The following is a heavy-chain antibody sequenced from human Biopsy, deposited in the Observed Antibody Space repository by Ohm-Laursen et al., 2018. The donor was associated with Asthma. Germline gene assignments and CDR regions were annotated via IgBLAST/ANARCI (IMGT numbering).Heavy chain of an antibody. CDR2: ISYDGREK. Sequence: RSLRLSCTASGFAFGNYAMYWVRQAPGKGPEWVALISYDGREKGYVDSVKGRFTISRDNFRNTLYVEMSSLRPEDSATYYCARVFESSEWGPFYHFGLDVWGQGTTVAVSS. CDR1: GFAFGNYA. J-gene: IGHJ6*02. CDR3: ARVFESSEWGPFYHFGLDV. V-gene: IGHV3-30*03. D-gene: IGHD6-25*01.